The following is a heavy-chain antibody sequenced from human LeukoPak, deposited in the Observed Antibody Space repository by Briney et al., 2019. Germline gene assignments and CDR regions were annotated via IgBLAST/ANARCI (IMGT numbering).Heavy chain of an antibody. D-gene: IGHD1-26*01. Sequence: SETLSLTCTVSGGSISNYFWSWIRQSPGKGLEWIGYIHYSGSTNYNTSLRSRVTISVDTSKNQFSLKLSSVTAADAAVYYCARLTNTGNYQYYFDYWGQGTLVTVSS. V-gene: IGHV4-59*08. CDR2: IHYSGST. J-gene: IGHJ4*02. CDR1: GGSISNYF. CDR3: ARLTNTGNYQYYFDY.